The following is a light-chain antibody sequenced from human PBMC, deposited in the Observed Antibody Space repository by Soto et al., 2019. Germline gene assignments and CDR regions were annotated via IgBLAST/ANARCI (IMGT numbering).Light chain of an antibody. CDR1: QSVSSK. V-gene: IGKV3-15*01. Sequence: EIVMTQSPATLSVSPGEGATLSCRASQSVSSKLAWYQQKPGQAPRLLIYGASTRATGIPARFSGSGSGTEFTLIISSLQSEDSAVYYCQQYNSSPWTFGQGTKVDIK. CDR3: QQYNSSPWT. J-gene: IGKJ1*01. CDR2: GAS.